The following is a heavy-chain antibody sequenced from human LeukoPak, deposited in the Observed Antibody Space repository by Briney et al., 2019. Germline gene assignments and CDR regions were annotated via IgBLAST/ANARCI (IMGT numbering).Heavy chain of an antibody. CDR3: AQVTWYTSRNFNY. CDR2: ISGSGGST. CDR1: GFTFSTYA. D-gene: IGHD6-13*01. Sequence: GGSLRLSCAASGFTFSTYAMSWVRQAPGKGLEWVSAISGSGGSTYYADSVKGRFTIYRDISKNTLYLQMNSLRAEDTAVYYCAQVTWYTSRNFNYWGQGTLVIVSS. J-gene: IGHJ4*02. V-gene: IGHV3-23*01.